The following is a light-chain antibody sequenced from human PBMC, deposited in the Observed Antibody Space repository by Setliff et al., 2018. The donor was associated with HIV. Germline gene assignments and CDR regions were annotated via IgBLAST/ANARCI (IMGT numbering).Light chain of an antibody. Sequence: EIVLTQSPGTLSLSPGEGASVSCRASQSITSNHLAWYQQRPGLAPRLVIYDASTRATGIPERFSVSGSGTDFALTISSLEPEDFAVYYCQQYGGSPQTFGQGTKVDIK. J-gene: IGKJ1*01. CDR1: QSITSNH. CDR3: QQYGGSPQT. V-gene: IGKV3D-20*01. CDR2: DAS.